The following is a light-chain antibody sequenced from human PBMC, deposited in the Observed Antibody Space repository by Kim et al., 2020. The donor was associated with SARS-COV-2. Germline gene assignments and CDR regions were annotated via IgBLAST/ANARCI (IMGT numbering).Light chain of an antibody. V-gene: IGLV1-51*01. CDR1: SSNIGNNY. Sequence: GRQVTVSCPGVSSNIGNNYVSWYQQLPGTAPKLLIFDNNRRPSGIPDRFSGSKSGTSATLGITGLQTGDEADYYCGTWDSSLSIGVFGGGTQLTVL. CDR3: GTWDSSLSIGV. CDR2: DNN. J-gene: IGLJ2*01.